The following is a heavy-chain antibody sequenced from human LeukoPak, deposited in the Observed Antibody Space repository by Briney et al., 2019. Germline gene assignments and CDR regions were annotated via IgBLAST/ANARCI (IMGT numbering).Heavy chain of an antibody. Sequence: GGSLRLSCAASGFTFSDYSMNWVRQAPGKGLEWVSYISSSSSTIQYAHSVKGRFTISRDNAKNSLYLQMNSLRDEDTAVYYCASPGGYYFEAFDIWGQGTKVTVSS. CDR1: GFTFSDYS. J-gene: IGHJ3*02. CDR2: ISSSSSTI. D-gene: IGHD2/OR15-2a*01. V-gene: IGHV3-48*02. CDR3: ASPGGYYFEAFDI.